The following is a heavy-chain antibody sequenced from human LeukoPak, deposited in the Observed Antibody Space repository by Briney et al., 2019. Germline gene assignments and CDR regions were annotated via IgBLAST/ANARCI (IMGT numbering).Heavy chain of an antibody. CDR3: ARARIQLWQPHPYYYYYYMDV. CDR2: IIPIFGTA. J-gene: IGHJ6*03. V-gene: IGHV1-69*13. Sequence: SVKVSCKASGGTFSSYAISWVRQAPGQGLEWMGGIIPIFGTANYAQKFQGRVKITADESTSTAYMELSSLRSEDTAVYYCARARIQLWQPHPYYYYYYMDVWAKGTTVTISS. D-gene: IGHD5-18*01. CDR1: GGTFSSYA.